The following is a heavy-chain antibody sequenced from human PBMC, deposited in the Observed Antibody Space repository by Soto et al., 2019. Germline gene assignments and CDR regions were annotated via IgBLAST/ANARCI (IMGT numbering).Heavy chain of an antibody. V-gene: IGHV1-69*13. D-gene: IGHD5-18*01. J-gene: IGHJ6*02. Sequence: SVKVSCKASGGTFSSYAISWVRQAPGQGLEWMGGIIPIFGTANYAQKFQGRVTITADESTSTAYMELSSLRSEDTAVYYCARDEDTAMVKPTTLRHYYYYYGTDVWGQGTTVTVSS. CDR3: ARDEDTAMVKPTTLRHYYYYYGTDV. CDR1: GGTFSSYA. CDR2: IIPIFGTA.